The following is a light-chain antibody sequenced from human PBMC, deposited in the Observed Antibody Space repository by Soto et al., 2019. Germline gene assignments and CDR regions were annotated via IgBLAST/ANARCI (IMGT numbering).Light chain of an antibody. CDR3: QQCNNWPWT. CDR1: QSVSSN. CDR2: GAS. V-gene: IGKV3-15*01. Sequence: EIVMTQSPATLSVSPGERATLSCRASQSVSSNLAWYQQKPGQAPRLLIYGASTRATGIPARFSGSGSGTEFTLTISSLQSEDFAVYYCQQCNNWPWTFGQGTNVDFK. J-gene: IGKJ1*01.